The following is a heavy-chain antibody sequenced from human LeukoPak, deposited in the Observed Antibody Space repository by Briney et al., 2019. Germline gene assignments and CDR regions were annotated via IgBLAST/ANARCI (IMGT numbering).Heavy chain of an antibody. CDR3: AREYSSSIGAFDI. D-gene: IGHD6-6*01. CDR1: GGSFSGYY. CDR2: INHSGST. Sequence: SETLSLTCAVYGGSFSGYYWSWIRQPPGKGLEWIGEINHSGSTNYNPSLKSRVTISVDTSKNQFSLKLSSVTAADTAVYYCAREYSSSIGAFDIWGQGTMATVSS. V-gene: IGHV4-34*01. J-gene: IGHJ3*02.